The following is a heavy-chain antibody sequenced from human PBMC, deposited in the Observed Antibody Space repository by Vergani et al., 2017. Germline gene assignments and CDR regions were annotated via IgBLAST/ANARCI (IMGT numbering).Heavy chain of an antibody. V-gene: IGHV3-30*02. J-gene: IGHJ4*02. CDR1: GFMFNSYG. Sequence: QVHLVESGGGAVQSAGSLRLSCAASGFMFNSYGMHWVRQAPGKGLEWVAFIHYDSSDTHYLDSVKGRFTISRDNAKNSLYLEMNSLRVEDTAVYFCARSLVAGKGGYWGQGTRVAVSS. D-gene: IGHD6-19*01. CDR3: ARSLVAGKGGY. CDR2: IHYDSSDT.